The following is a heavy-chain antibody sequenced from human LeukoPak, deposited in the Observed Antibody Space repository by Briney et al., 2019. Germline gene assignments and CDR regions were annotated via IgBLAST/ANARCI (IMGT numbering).Heavy chain of an antibody. CDR2: ISYEGCNT. CDR1: GFTFSSYA. Sequence: PGGSLRLSCAASGFTFSSYAMRWVRQAPGKGLEWVAVISYEGCNTYYADSVKGRFFMPTDNSKHPLYLPMNSLRAADTAVYYCARGSKRLLWFGEDPPHTDYWGQGTLVTVSS. V-gene: IGHV3-30-3*01. CDR3: ARGSKRLLWFGEDPPHTDY. J-gene: IGHJ4*02. D-gene: IGHD3-10*01.